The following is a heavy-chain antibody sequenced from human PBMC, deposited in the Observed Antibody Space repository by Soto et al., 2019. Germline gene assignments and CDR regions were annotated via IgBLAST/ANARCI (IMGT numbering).Heavy chain of an antibody. J-gene: IGHJ6*02. CDR2: ISAYNGNT. CDR1: GYTFTSYG. Sequence: QVQLVQSGAEVKKPGASVKVSCKASGYTFTSYGISWVRQAPGQGLEWMGWISAYNGNTNYAQKLQGRVTMTTDTYKSTAYMDLRSLRSEDTAVYYCARGYCISTICYEDYYDGMDVWGQGTTGTVSS. D-gene: IGHD2-2*01. CDR3: ARGYCISTICYEDYYDGMDV. V-gene: IGHV1-18*01.